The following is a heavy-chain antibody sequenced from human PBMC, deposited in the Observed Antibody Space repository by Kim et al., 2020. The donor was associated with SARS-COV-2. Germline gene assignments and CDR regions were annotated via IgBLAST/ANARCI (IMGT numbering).Heavy chain of an antibody. J-gene: IGHJ4*02. V-gene: IGHV3-23*01. CDR3: AKAAESGAAAAKDY. D-gene: IGHD6-13*01. Sequence: ADSVKGRFTISRDTFKNTLYLQMNSLRAEDTAVYYCAKAAESGAAAAKDYWGQGTLVTVSS.